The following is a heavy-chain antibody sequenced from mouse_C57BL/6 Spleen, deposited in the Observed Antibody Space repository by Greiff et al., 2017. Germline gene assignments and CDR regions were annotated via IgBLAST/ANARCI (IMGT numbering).Heavy chain of an antibody. CDR3: ARNLPNYAMDY. V-gene: IGHV1-81*01. Sequence: VQLQQSGAELARPGASVKLSCKASGYTFTSYGISWVKQRTGQGLEWIGEIYPRSGNTYYNEKFKGKATLTADKSSSTAYMELRSLTSEDSAVYFCARNLPNYAMDYWGQGTSVTVSA. CDR2: IYPRSGNT. J-gene: IGHJ4*01. CDR1: GYTFTSYG. D-gene: IGHD5-1*01.